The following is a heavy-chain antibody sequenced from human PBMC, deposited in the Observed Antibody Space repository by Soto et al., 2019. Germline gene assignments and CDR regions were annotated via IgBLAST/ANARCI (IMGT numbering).Heavy chain of an antibody. CDR3: ARRITMVRGPYYYYALDV. CDR2: ITSTSSTK. V-gene: IGHV3-48*02. J-gene: IGHJ6*02. D-gene: IGHD3-10*01. Sequence: PGGSLRLSCAASGFTFSSHAMNWVRQAPGKGLEWLSYITSTSSTKSYADSVKGRFTISRDNAKNSLYLQMNSLGDEDTAVYYCARRITMVRGPYYYYALDVWGQGTTVTVSS. CDR1: GFTFSSHA.